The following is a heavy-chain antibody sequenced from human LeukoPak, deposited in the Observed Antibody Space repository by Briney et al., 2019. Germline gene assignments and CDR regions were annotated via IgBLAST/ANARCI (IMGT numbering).Heavy chain of an antibody. CDR3: AKGYSSSLSNWFDP. V-gene: IGHV3-30*04. J-gene: IGHJ5*02. CDR1: GFTFSSYA. D-gene: IGHD6-13*01. CDR2: ISYDGSNK. Sequence: GGSLRLSCAASGFTFSSYAMHWVRQAPGKGLEWVAVISYDGSNKYYADSVKGRFTISRDNSKDTLYLQMNSLRVEDTAVYYCAKGYSSSLSNWFDPWGQGTLVTVSS.